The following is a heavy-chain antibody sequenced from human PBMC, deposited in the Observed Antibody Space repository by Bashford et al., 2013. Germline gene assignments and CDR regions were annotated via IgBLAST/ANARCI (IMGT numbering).Heavy chain of an antibody. CDR3: ARGRQWLRWYNDAFHI. CDR1: GYTFTSYD. J-gene: IGHJ3*02. CDR2: INPNSGHT. D-gene: IGHD5-12*01. Sequence: VASVKVSCKASGYTFTSYDINWVRQATGQGLEWMGWINPNSGHTGFAQKFQGRVTLTRNTSISTAYMELNSLRSGDTAVYYCARGRQWLRWYNDAFHIWGQGTMVTVSS. V-gene: IGHV1-8*01.